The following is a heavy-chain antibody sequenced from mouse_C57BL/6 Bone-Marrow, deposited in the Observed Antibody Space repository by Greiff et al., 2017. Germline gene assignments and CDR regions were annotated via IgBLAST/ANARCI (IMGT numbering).Heavy chain of an antibody. CDR3: ARNGGYGSSYESDYFDY. J-gene: IGHJ2*01. CDR2: IWSGGST. Sequence: VQGVESGPGLVQPSQRLSITCTVSGFSLTSYGVHWVRQSPGKGLEWLGVIWSGGSTDYNAAFISRLSISKDNSKSQVFFKMNSLQADDTAIYYCARNGGYGSSYESDYFDYWGQGTTLTVSS. D-gene: IGHD1-1*01. CDR1: GFSLTSYG. V-gene: IGHV2-2*01.